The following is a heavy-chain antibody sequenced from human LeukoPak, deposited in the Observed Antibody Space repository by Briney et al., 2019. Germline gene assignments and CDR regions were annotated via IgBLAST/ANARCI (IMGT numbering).Heavy chain of an antibody. J-gene: IGHJ4*02. CDR3: ARVGGIAAAYY. CDR1: GDSISNGDHY. Sequence: PSGTLSLTCAVSGDSISNGDHYWSWIRQHPGKGLEWIGHIYYSGSTYYNPSLKSRGIISVETSKNQFSLKLSSVTAADTAVYYCARVGGIAAAYYWGQGTLVTVSP. CDR2: IYYSGST. D-gene: IGHD6-13*01. V-gene: IGHV4-31*11.